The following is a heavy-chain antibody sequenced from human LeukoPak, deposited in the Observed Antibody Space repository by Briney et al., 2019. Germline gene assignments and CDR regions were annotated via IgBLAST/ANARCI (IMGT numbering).Heavy chain of an antibody. Sequence: GGSLRLSCAASGFTFSSYSMNWVRQAPGKGLKWVPSISSSSSYIYYADSVKGRFTISRDNAKNSLYLQMNSLRAEDTAVYYCARAGSGGTKTQYYFDCWGQGTLVTVSS. CDR2: ISSSSSYI. D-gene: IGHD2-8*01. V-gene: IGHV3-21*01. J-gene: IGHJ4*02. CDR1: GFTFSSYS. CDR3: ARAGSGGTKTQYYFDC.